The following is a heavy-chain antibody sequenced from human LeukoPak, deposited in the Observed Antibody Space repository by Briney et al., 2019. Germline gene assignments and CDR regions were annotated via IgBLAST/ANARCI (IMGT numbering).Heavy chain of an antibody. CDR1: GFTFSDYY. CDR3: ARDGSMYYDILTGANWFDP. D-gene: IGHD3-9*01. Sequence: GGSLRLSCAASGFTFSDYYMSWIRQAPGKGLEWVSYISSSGSTIYYADSVKGRFTISRDNAKNSLYLQMSSLRAEDTAVYYCARDGSMYYDILTGANWFDPWGQGTLVTVSS. V-gene: IGHV3-11*01. CDR2: ISSSGSTI. J-gene: IGHJ5*02.